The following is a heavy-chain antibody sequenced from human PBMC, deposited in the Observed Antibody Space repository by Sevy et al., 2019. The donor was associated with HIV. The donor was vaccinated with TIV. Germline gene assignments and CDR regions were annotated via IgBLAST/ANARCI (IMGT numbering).Heavy chain of an antibody. Sequence: SETLSLTCAVSGVSVSSDTYYWSWIRQPPGKGLEWIGYVYHTGSTNYSPSFKSLVTISVDTSKNQFSLRLFSVAAADTAVYYCAWEPYCFDKSGYYWDYWGQGALVTVSS. CDR3: AWEPYCFDKSGYYWDY. V-gene: IGHV4-61*01. CDR2: VYHTGST. D-gene: IGHD3-22*01. CDR1: GVSVSSDTYY. J-gene: IGHJ4*02.